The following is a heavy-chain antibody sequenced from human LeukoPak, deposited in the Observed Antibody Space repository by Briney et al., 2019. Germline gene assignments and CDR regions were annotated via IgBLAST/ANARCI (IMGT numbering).Heavy chain of an antibody. Sequence: ASVKVSCKASGYSFTDYYIHWVRQAPGQGLEWMGRINSDSGGIHYAQKFQGRVTMTRDTSTSTVYMELRSLRSDDTAVYYCARDSQRLLWFGELLGWFDPWGQGTLVTVSS. CDR1: GYSFTDYY. V-gene: IGHV1-2*06. CDR3: ARDSQRLLWFGELLGWFDP. J-gene: IGHJ5*02. D-gene: IGHD3-10*01. CDR2: INSDSGGI.